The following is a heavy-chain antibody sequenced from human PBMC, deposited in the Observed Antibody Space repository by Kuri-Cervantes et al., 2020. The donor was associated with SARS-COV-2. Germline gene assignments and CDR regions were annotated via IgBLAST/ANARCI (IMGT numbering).Heavy chain of an antibody. Sequence: GSLRLSCAVYGGSFSGYYWSWIRQPPGKGLEWIGEINHSGSTNYNPSLKSRVTISVDTSKNQFSLKLSSVTAADTAVYYCARHGAVVGGYYYPMDVWGQGTTVTVSS. J-gene: IGHJ6*02. CDR1: GGSFSGYY. V-gene: IGHV4-34*01. D-gene: IGHD6-19*01. CDR3: ARHGAVVGGYYYPMDV. CDR2: INHSGST.